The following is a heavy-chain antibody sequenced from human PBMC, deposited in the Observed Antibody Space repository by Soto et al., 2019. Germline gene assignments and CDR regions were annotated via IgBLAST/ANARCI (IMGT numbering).Heavy chain of an antibody. CDR3: ARVLGTMVRGVLFDY. D-gene: IGHD3-10*01. V-gene: IGHV1-69*02. CDR1: GGTFSSYT. Sequence: QVQLVQSGAEVKKPGSSVKVSCKASGGTFSSYTISWVRQAPGQGLEWMGRIIPILGIANYAQKFQGRVTIXXDXSXTTAYMELSSLRSEDTAVYYCARVLGTMVRGVLFDYWGQGTLVTVSS. CDR2: IIPILGIA. J-gene: IGHJ4*02.